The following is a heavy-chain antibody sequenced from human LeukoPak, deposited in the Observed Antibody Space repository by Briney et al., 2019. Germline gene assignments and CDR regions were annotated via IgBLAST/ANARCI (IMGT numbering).Heavy chain of an antibody. V-gene: IGHV4-59*12. J-gene: IGHJ3*02. CDR2: IYYSGST. Sequence: PSETLSLTCTVSGGSISSYYWSWIRQPPGKGLEWIGYIYYSGSTNYNPSLKSRVTISVDTSKNQFSLKLSSVTAADTAVYYCAREPGEEDAFDIWGQGTMVTVSS. CDR3: AREPGEEDAFDI. CDR1: GGSISSYY. D-gene: IGHD3-10*01.